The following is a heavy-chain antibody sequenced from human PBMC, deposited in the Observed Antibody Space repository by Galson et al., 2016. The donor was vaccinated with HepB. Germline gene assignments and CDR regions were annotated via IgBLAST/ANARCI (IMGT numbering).Heavy chain of an antibody. Sequence: SLRLSCAASGFTISDHYMDWVRQAPGKGLEWIGRSRNKANSHTTEYAASVKGRFTISRDDSQNSLYLQMNSLKSEDTAVYYCVLTSVTSRPSDYWGQGTPVTVSS. J-gene: IGHJ4*02. CDR2: SRNKANSHTT. CDR1: GFTISDHY. D-gene: IGHD4-17*01. CDR3: VLTSVTSRPSDY. V-gene: IGHV3-72*01.